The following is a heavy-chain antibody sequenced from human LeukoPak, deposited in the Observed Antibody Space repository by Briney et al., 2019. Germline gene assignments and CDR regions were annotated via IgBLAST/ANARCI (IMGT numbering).Heavy chain of an antibody. CDR2: IYSGGST. J-gene: IGHJ4*02. Sequence: GGSLRLSCAASGFTVSSNYMSWVRQAPGKGLEWVSVIYSGGSTYYADSVKGRFTISRDNSKNTLYLQMNSLRAEDTAVYYCAKDRGSRHYDFWSGSLYWGQGTLVTVSS. CDR3: AKDRGSRHYDFWSGSLY. D-gene: IGHD3-3*01. V-gene: IGHV3-66*01. CDR1: GFTVSSNY.